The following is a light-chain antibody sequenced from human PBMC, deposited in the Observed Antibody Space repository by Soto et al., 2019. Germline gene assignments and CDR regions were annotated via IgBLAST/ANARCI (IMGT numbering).Light chain of an antibody. CDR3: QQDYSSPPIFT. CDR1: QSVLCSSNNNNC. Sequence: DIVMTQSPDSLAVSLGERATINCKSSQSVLCSSNNNNCFAWYQQKPGQPPKLLIFRASTREYGVPDRFSGIGSRTDFTLTISSLQAESVAFYYCQQDYSSPPIFTFGPGNRVDI. J-gene: IGKJ3*01. CDR2: RAS. V-gene: IGKV4-1*01.